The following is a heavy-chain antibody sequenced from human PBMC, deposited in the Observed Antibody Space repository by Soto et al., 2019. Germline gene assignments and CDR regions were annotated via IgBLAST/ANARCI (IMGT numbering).Heavy chain of an antibody. CDR2: VYYGGTS. J-gene: IGHJ4*02. CDR1: GASLGSGGYS. D-gene: IGHD3-10*01. Sequence: ILALTSSVSGASLGSGGYSWSWFRRPPGKALEWIAYVYYGGTSSYNPSLKSRVTISVDSSKNQFSLTVKSVTAADTAAYLCARRNPQLRGVCDLWGRGTQVNVSS. V-gene: IGHV4-30-2*01. CDR3: ARRNPQLRGVCDL.